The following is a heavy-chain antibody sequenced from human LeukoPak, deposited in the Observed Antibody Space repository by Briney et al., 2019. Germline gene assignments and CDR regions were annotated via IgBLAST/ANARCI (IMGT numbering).Heavy chain of an antibody. J-gene: IGHJ4*02. D-gene: IGHD3-10*01. CDR2: IIPIFGTA. CDR1: GGTFSSYA. CDR3: ARDLGNYYGSGSYYY. Sequence: SVKVSCKASGGTFSSYAISWVRQAPGQGLEWMGGIIPIFGTANYAQKFQGRVTITADESTSTAYMELSSLRSEDTAVYYCARDLGNYYGSGSYYYGGQRTLVTVSS. V-gene: IGHV1-69*13.